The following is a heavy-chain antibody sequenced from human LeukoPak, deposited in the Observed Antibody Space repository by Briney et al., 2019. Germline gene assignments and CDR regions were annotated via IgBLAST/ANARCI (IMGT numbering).Heavy chain of an antibody. V-gene: IGHV3-23*01. Sequence: GGSLRLSCAASGFIFSNYALMWLRQSPGKGLEWVSAIRGSGGGTFYADSVKGRFTISRDNSKNTLYLQMNGLRGEDTAVYYCARDPNGDYIGAFDMWGRGTLVTVSS. CDR2: IRGSGGGT. D-gene: IGHD4-17*01. CDR1: GFIFSNYA. CDR3: ARDPNGDYIGAFDM. J-gene: IGHJ3*02.